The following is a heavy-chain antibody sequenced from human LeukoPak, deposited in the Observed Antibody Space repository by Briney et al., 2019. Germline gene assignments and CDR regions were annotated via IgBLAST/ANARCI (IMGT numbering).Heavy chain of an antibody. V-gene: IGHV1-46*01. J-gene: IGHJ4*02. CDR1: GYTFTSYD. D-gene: IGHD6-19*01. CDR2: INPSGGST. CDR3: ARDLVQWLD. Sequence: GASVKVSCKASGYTFTSYDINWVRQATGQGLEWMGIINPSGGSTSYAQKFQGRVTMTRDMSTSTVYMELSSLRSEDTAVYYCARDLVQWLDWGQGTLVTVSS.